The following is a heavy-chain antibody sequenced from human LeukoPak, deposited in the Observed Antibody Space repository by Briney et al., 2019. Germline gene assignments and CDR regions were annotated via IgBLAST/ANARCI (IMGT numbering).Heavy chain of an antibody. V-gene: IGHV4-4*07. Sequence: PSETLSLTCTVSGGSISSYYWSWIRQPAGKGLEWTGRIYTSGSTNYNPSLKSRVTMSVDTSKNQFPLKLISVTAADTAVYYCARVPVNHTVFGVVTAPDAFDIWGQGTMVTVSS. J-gene: IGHJ3*02. D-gene: IGHD3-3*01. CDR2: IYTSGST. CDR3: ARVPVNHTVFGVVTAPDAFDI. CDR1: GGSISSYY.